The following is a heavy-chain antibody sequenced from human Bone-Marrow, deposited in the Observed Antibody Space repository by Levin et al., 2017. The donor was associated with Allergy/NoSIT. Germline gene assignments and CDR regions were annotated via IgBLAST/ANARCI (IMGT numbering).Heavy chain of an antibody. V-gene: IGHV1-2*02. CDR3: ASGTFVSGIITPLGVDV. J-gene: IGHJ6*02. CDR1: GHAFTGHY. CDR2: INPNSGVT. D-gene: IGHD3-3*02. Sequence: HGESLKISCKASGHAFTGHYVHWVRQAPGQGLEWMGWINPNSGVTIIGQKFEGRVTVTTDKSVGTVYMELRGLISEDTAVYYCASGTFVSGIITPLGVDVWGQGTTVAVSS.